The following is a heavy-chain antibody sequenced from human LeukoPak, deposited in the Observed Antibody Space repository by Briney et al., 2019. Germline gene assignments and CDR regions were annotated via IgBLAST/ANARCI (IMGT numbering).Heavy chain of an antibody. V-gene: IGHV1-69*13. J-gene: IGHJ3*01. D-gene: IGHD3-3*01. CDR3: AREDFLEWPSGVYDV. Sequence: SVKVSCKASGDTFSNYAVTWVRQAPGQGLEWMGGIIPILATTNYAQKLQGKVTITADDSTSTAFMEVNSLRSEDTAVYYCAREDFLEWPSGVYDVWGHGTMVTVSS. CDR1: GDTFSNYA. CDR2: IIPILATT.